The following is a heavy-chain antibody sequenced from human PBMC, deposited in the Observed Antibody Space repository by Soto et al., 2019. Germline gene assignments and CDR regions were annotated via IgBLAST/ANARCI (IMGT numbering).Heavy chain of an antibody. CDR3: ARVGYGSGSYYNVGYYYYGMDV. CDR1: GYTFTSYG. V-gene: IGHV1-18*03. J-gene: IGHJ6*02. CDR2: ISAYNGNT. D-gene: IGHD3-10*01. Sequence: ASVKVSCKASGYTFTSYGISWVRQAPGQGLEWMGWISAYNGNTNYAQKLQGRVTMTTDTSTSTAYMELRSLRSDDMAVYYCARVGYGSGSYYNVGYYYYGMDVWGQGTTVTVSS.